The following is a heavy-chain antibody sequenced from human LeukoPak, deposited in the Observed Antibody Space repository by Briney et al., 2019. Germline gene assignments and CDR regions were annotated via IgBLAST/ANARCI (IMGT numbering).Heavy chain of an antibody. CDR1: GGSISSYY. CDR2: IYDTGST. CDR3: ARGYYSYNHMDV. J-gene: IGHJ6*03. V-gene: IGHV4-59*01. Sequence: PSETLSLTCAVAGGSISSYYWSWIRQPPEKGLEWIGYIYDTGSTDYNPSLKSRVTISIDRSKNQFSLNLNSVIEADTAVYYCARGYYSYNHMDVWGNGTRVTVSS.